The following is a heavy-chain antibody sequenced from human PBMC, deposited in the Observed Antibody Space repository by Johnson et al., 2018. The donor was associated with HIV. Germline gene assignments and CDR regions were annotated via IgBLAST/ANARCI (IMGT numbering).Heavy chain of an antibody. CDR1: GLTFSSYD. Sequence: VQLVESGGGLVQPGGSLRLSCAASGLTFSSYDMHWVRQATGKGLEWVSAIGTAGDTYYPGSVKGRFTISRENAKNSLYLQMNSLSAGDTAVYYCAREGYCSGGSCYSNAFDIWGQGTMVTVSS. J-gene: IGHJ3*02. CDR2: IGTAGDT. V-gene: IGHV3-13*01. D-gene: IGHD2-15*01. CDR3: AREGYCSGGSCYSNAFDI.